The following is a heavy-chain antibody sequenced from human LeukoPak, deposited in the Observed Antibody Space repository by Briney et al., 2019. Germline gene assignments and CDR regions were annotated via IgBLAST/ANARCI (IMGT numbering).Heavy chain of an antibody. Sequence: ASVKVSCKASGYTFTSYDINWVRQATGQGLEWMGWMNPNSGNTGYAQKFQGRVTMTRNTSISTAYMELSRLRSDDTAVYYCARDYSSPFVPGDYWGQGTLVTVSS. J-gene: IGHJ4*02. CDR1: GYTFTSYD. CDR2: MNPNSGNT. D-gene: IGHD6-13*01. V-gene: IGHV1-8*01. CDR3: ARDYSSPFVPGDY.